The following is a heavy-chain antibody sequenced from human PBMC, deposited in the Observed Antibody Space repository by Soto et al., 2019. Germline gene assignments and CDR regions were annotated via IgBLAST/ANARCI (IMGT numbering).Heavy chain of an antibody. V-gene: IGHV4-31*03. CDR2: IYYSGST. CDR1: GGSISSGGYY. D-gene: IGHD5-12*01. CDR3: ARDDRTWSGYDWSWFDP. Sequence: PSETLSLTCTVSGGSISSGGYYWSWIRQHPGKGLEWIGYIYYSGSTYYNPSLKSRVTISVDTSKNQFSLKLSSVTAADTAVYYCARDDRTWSGYDWSWFDPSGQGTLVTVSS. J-gene: IGHJ5*02.